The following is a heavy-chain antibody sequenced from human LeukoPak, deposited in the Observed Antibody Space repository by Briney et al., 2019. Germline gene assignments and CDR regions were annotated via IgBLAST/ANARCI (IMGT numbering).Heavy chain of an antibody. Sequence: KPSETLSLTCAVYGGSFSGYYWSWIRQPPGKGLEWIGEINHSGSTNYNPSLKSRVTISVDTSKNQFSLKLSSVTAADTAVYYCARVEGDHCSSTSCYFDYWGQGTLVTVSS. CDR2: INHSGST. D-gene: IGHD2-2*01. CDR3: ARVEGDHCSSTSCYFDY. J-gene: IGHJ4*02. CDR1: GGSFSGYY. V-gene: IGHV4-34*01.